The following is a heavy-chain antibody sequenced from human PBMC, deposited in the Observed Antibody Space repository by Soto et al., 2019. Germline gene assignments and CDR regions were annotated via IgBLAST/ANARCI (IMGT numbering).Heavy chain of an antibody. CDR2: IYYSGST. CDR3: ARGQLWFTNYYGLDV. CDR1: GGSISPHY. D-gene: IGHD5-18*01. Sequence: QVQLQESGPGLVKPSETLSLTCSVSGGSISPHYWSWIRQPPGKGLEWIGYIYYSGSTNYNPSFQSRVIMPVDTSKNQFSLQLNSVTAADTAVYYCARGQLWFTNYYGLDVWGQGTTVAVSS. V-gene: IGHV4-59*11. J-gene: IGHJ6*02.